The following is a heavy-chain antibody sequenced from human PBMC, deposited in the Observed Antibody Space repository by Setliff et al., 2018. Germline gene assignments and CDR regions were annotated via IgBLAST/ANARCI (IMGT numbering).Heavy chain of an antibody. CDR1: GGSFSNYA. CDR3: TWGPGGYFDF. Sequence: SVKVSCKASGGSFSNYAIIWVRQAPGQGPEWMGGIIPIFGTANYAQKFQGRVTITADTSITTAYMELNSLTSDDTAVYFCTWGPGGYFDFWGQGTLVTVSS. J-gene: IGHJ4*02. D-gene: IGHD3-22*01. V-gene: IGHV1-69*06. CDR2: IIPIFGTA.